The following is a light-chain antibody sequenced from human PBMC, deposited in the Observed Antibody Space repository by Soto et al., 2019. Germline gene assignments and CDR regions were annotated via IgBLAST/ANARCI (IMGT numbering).Light chain of an antibody. Sequence: SYELTQPPSVSVSPGQTATMTRSGDKLGGKYVCWYQQKPGQSPVLVIYDDTKRPSGIPERFSGSNSGNTATLTISGTQAMDEADYYCQAWDNSVVFGGGTKLTVL. J-gene: IGLJ2*01. CDR2: DDT. V-gene: IGLV3-1*01. CDR1: KLGGKY. CDR3: QAWDNSVV.